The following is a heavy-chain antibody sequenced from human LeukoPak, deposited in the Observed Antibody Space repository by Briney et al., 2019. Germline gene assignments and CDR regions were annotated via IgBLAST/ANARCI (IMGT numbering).Heavy chain of an antibody. V-gene: IGHV3-7*01. Sequence: GGSLRLSCAASGFTFSSYWMTWVRQAPGRGLEWVANIKQDGSDKYYVDSVKVRFTISRDNAKNSLYLQMDSLRAEDTAVYYCARVSAAVNYWDQGTLVTVSS. CDR3: ARVSAAVNY. CDR1: GFTFSSYW. CDR2: IKQDGSDK. D-gene: IGHD2-15*01. J-gene: IGHJ4*02.